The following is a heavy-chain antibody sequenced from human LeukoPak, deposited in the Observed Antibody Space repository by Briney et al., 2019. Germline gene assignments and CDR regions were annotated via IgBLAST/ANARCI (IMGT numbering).Heavy chain of an antibody. J-gene: IGHJ4*02. V-gene: IGHV1-69*04. Sequence: SVKVSCKASGGTFSSYAISWVRQAPGQGLEWMGRIIPILGIANYAQKFQGRVTITADKSTSTACMELSSLRSEDTAVYYCARDRQVGATSNWGQGTLVTVSS. CDR3: ARDRQVGATSN. D-gene: IGHD1-26*01. CDR2: IIPILGIA. CDR1: GGTFSSYA.